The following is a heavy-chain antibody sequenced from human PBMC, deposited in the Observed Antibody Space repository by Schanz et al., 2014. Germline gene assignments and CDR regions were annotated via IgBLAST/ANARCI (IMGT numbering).Heavy chain of an antibody. Sequence: QVQLVQSGAEVKKPGASVKVSCKASGYTFTSYGISWIRQAPGQGLEWMGRIIPVLAIADYAQKFQGRVTITADKSSDTAYMELSSLRSEDTAVYYCARDRLECGAECYSVEVFEIWGQGTLVIVSS. CDR3: ARDRLECGAECYSVEVFEI. D-gene: IGHD2-21*01. CDR2: IIPVLAIA. CDR1: GYTFTSYG. J-gene: IGHJ4*02. V-gene: IGHV1-69*04.